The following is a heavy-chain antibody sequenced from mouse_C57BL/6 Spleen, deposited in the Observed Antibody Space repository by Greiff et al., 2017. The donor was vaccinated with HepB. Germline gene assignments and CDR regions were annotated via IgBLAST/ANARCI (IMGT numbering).Heavy chain of an antibody. D-gene: IGHD1-1*01. CDR3: ARSPVVEGNWYFDV. Sequence: EVQLQQSGPELVKPGASVKISCKASGYTFTDYYMNWVKQSHGKSLEWIGDINPNNGGTSYNQKFKGKATLTVDKSSSTAYMELRSLTSEDSAVYYCARSPVVEGNWYFDVWGTGTTVTVSS. J-gene: IGHJ1*03. CDR2: INPNNGGT. V-gene: IGHV1-26*01. CDR1: GYTFTDYY.